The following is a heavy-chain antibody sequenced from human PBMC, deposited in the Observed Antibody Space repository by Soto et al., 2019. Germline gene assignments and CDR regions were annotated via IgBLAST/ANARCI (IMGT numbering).Heavy chain of an antibody. J-gene: IGHJ5*02. Sequence: ASVKVSCKASGYTFSSYGISWVRQAPGQGLEWMGWISAYNGDTKYAQKFQGRVTMTTDTSTSTAYMEVTSLTSDDTAVYYCAGEISGYPRDPWGQGTLVTVSS. V-gene: IGHV1-18*01. CDR3: AGEISGYPRDP. D-gene: IGHD5-18*01. CDR2: ISAYNGDT. CDR1: GYTFSSYG.